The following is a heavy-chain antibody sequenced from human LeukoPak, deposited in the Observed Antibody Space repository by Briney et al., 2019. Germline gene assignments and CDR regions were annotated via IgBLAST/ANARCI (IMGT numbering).Heavy chain of an antibody. CDR2: IYPRDSDT. D-gene: IGHD2-8*02. Sequence: HGESLKISCKGSGYSFSSYWIGWVRQMPGKGLEWMGIIYPRDSDTRYSPSFRGQVTISVDKSINSAYLQWISLKASDTAIYYCARRRDGTGSPLEYWGQGTLVTVSS. CDR3: ARRRDGTGSPLEY. J-gene: IGHJ4*02. V-gene: IGHV5-51*01. CDR1: GYSFSSYW.